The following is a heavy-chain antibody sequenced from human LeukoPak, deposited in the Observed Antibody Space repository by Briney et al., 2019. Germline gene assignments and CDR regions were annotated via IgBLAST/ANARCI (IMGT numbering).Heavy chain of an antibody. V-gene: IGHV3-66*01. CDR3: AREHHDYGDYLMDY. CDR2: IYSGGST. Sequence: GGSLRLSCAASGFTVSSNYMSWVRQAPGKGLEWVSVIYSGGSTYYADSVKGRFTISRDNSKNTLYLQMNSLRAEDTAVYYCAREHHDYGDYLMDYWGREPWSPSPQ. D-gene: IGHD4-17*01. J-gene: IGHJ4*02. CDR1: GFTVSSNY.